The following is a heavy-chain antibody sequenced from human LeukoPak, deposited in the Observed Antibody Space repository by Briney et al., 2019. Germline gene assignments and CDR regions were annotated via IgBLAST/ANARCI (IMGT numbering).Heavy chain of an antibody. CDR1: GGSISSSSYY. Sequence: SETLSLTCTVSGGSISSSSYYWGWIRQPPGKGLEWIGSIYYSGSTYYNPSLKSRVTISVDTSKNQFSLKLSSVTAADTAVYYCARDHEGKVDYWGQGTLVTVSS. J-gene: IGHJ4*02. V-gene: IGHV4-39*07. CDR3: ARDHEGKVDY. CDR2: IYYSGST.